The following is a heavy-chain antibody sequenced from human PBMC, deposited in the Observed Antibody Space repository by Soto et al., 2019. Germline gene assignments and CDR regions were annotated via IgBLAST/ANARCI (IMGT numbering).Heavy chain of an antibody. Sequence: PSQNLCVTCAVSGGSISTKNWWTWVRQPPGKGLEWIGEIYYSGSTNYNPSLKSRVTISVDKSKNQFSLNMSSVTAADTAVYYCCSGDHYQFALWGQGTLVTVSS. V-gene: IGHV4-4*02. CDR2: IYYSGST. D-gene: IGHD2-21*02. J-gene: IGHJ4*02. CDR3: CSGDHYQFAL. CDR1: GGSISTKNW.